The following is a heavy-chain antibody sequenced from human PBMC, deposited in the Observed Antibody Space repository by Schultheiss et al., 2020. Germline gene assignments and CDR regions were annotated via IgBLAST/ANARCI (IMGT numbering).Heavy chain of an antibody. D-gene: IGHD1-1*01. CDR1: GYTFTSYA. CDR2: ISPSNGNT. Sequence: ASVKISCKASGYTFTSYAISWVRQAPGQGPEWMGWISPSNGNTNYAQKLQGRVTMTTDTSTSTAYMELRSLRSDDTAVYYCARDLNADYWGQGTLVTVSS. V-gene: IGHV1-18*01. J-gene: IGHJ4*02. CDR3: ARDLNADY.